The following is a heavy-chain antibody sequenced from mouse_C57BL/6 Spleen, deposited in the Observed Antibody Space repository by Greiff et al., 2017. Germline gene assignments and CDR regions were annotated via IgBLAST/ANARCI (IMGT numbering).Heavy chain of an antibody. Sequence: QVQLKESGAELARPGASVKMSCKASGYTFTSYTMHWVKQRPGQGLEWIGYINPSSGYTKYNQKFKDKATLTADKSSSTAYMQLSSLTSEDAAVYYCARKIDGYPLDYWGQGTTLTVSS. J-gene: IGHJ2*01. D-gene: IGHD2-3*01. CDR1: GYTFTSYT. CDR2: INPSSGYT. CDR3: ARKIDGYPLDY. V-gene: IGHV1-4*01.